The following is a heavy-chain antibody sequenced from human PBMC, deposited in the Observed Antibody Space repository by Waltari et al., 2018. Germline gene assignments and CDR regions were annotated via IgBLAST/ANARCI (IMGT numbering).Heavy chain of an antibody. V-gene: IGHV4-38-2*02. J-gene: IGHJ5*02. CDR3: VRDLGGSGNSWFDA. CDR2: NSHSGKT. D-gene: IGHD3-10*01. CDR1: SYSIRSGYF. Sequence: QVQLQESGPGLARPSETLSLTCVVSSYSIRSGYFWGWLRQPPGKGLGWIGSNSHSGKTYYNPSRQSRLSLSVDTSKNQFALKVTSVTAADTAIYYCVRDLGGSGNSWFDAWGQGTLVTVSS.